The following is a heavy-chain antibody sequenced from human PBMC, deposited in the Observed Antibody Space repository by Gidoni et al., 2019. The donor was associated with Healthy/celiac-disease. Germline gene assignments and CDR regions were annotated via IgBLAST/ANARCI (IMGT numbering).Heavy chain of an antibody. CDR3: ARDRGYSTNPFDY. Sequence: EVQLVESGGGLVQPGGSLRLSCAASGFTFSSDSMHWVRQAPGKGLEWVSYISSSSSTIYYADSVKGRFTISRDNAKNSLYLQMNSLRAEDTAVYYCARDRGYSTNPFDYWGQGTLVTVSS. J-gene: IGHJ4*02. CDR2: ISSSSSTI. D-gene: IGHD5-18*01. V-gene: IGHV3-48*01. CDR1: GFTFSSDS.